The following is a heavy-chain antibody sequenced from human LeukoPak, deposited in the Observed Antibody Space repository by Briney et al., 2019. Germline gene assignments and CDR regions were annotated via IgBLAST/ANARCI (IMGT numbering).Heavy chain of an antibody. CDR3: ARASNYVAGGLIPYYYYGMDV. Sequence: SVRVSCKASGCTFSSYAISWVRQAPGQGRDWTGGIIPIVGIANYAQKFQGRVTITADKPTSTAYMELRSLRSEDTAVYYCARASNYVAGGLIPYYYYGMDVWGQGTTVTVSS. J-gene: IGHJ6*02. CDR1: GCTFSSYA. V-gene: IGHV1-69*10. D-gene: IGHD4-11*01. CDR2: IIPIVGIA.